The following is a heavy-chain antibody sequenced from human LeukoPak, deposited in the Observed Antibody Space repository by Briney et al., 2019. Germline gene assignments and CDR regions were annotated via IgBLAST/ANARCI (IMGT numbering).Heavy chain of an antibody. CDR2: ISSSSSYI. V-gene: IGHV3-21*04. CDR1: GFTFSSYS. J-gene: IGHJ4*02. Sequence: GGSLRLSCAASGFTFSSYSMNWVRQAPGKGLEWVSSISSSSSYIYYADSVKGRFSISRDNSKNTLYLQMNSLRAEDTAAYYCARSGLNRFDYWGQGTLVTVSS. D-gene: IGHD2-15*01. CDR3: ARSGLNRFDY.